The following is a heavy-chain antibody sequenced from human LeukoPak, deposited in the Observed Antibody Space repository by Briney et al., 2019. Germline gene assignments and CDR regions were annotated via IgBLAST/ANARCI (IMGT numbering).Heavy chain of an antibody. CDR2: ISAYNGNT. J-gene: IGHJ5*02. CDR1: GYTFTSYG. D-gene: IGHD6-13*01. CDR3: ARVRMYSSSWYNWFDP. Sequence: ASVNVSCKASGYTFTSYGNSWVRQAPGQGLEWMGWISAYNGNTNYAQELQGRVTMTTDTSTSTAYMELRSLRSDDTAVYYCARVRMYSSSWYNWFDPWGQGTLVTVSS. V-gene: IGHV1-18*01.